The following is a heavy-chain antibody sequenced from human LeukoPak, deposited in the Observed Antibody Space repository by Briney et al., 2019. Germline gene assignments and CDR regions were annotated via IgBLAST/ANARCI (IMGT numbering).Heavy chain of an antibody. V-gene: IGHV1-46*01. Sequence: RASVKVSCKASGYTFTSYYMHWVRQAPGQGLEWRGIINPSGGSTSYAQKFQGRVTMTRDTSTSTVYMELSSLRSEDTAVYYCAREFESGVRRNYGMDVWGQGTTVTVSS. CDR2: INPSGGST. J-gene: IGHJ6*02. CDR1: GYTFTSYY. D-gene: IGHD3-10*01. CDR3: AREFESGVRRNYGMDV.